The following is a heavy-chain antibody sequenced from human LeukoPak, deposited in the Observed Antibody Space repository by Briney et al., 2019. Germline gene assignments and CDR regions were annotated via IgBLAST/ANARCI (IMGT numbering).Heavy chain of an antibody. CDR1: VYISINYG. CDR2: MSGDNANT. CDR3: ASGDSGSHYHDY. V-gene: IGHV1-18*01. J-gene: IGHJ4*02. D-gene: IGHD1-26*01. Sequence: ASVKVSCKPSVYISINYGTTWVRPAPGQGLEWMGWMSGDNANTNYAQKHQGRVTMTTDTSTSTAYMELRSLRSDDTAVYYCASGDSGSHYHDYWGQGTLVTVSS.